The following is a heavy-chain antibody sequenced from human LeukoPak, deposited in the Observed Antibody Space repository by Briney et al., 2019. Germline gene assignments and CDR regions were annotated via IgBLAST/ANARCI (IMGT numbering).Heavy chain of an antibody. CDR2: IIPIFGTA. Sequence: SVKVSCKASGGTFSSYAISWVRQAPGQGLEWMGRIIPIFGTANYAQKFQGRVTITTDESTSTAYMGLSSLRSEDTAVYYCAGVVLTGYYNQYYFDYWGQGTLVTVSS. D-gene: IGHD3-9*01. CDR1: GGTFSSYA. V-gene: IGHV1-69*05. J-gene: IGHJ4*02. CDR3: AGVVLTGYYNQYYFDY.